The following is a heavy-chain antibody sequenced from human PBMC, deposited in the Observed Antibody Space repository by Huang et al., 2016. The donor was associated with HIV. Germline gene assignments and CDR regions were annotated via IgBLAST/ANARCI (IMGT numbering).Heavy chain of an antibody. Sequence: QVQLKQWGAGLLKPSETLSLTCAVYGGAFRGSSWTWIRQFPEKGLEWFGDIYHNGKIIYNPSLSARVPISTDTSKNHFSLHLTSVTAADTALSYCARGFNYYASDNLGVYYFDSWGLGTLVTVSP. V-gene: IGHV4-34*02. CDR1: GGAFRGSS. CDR2: IYHNGKI. J-gene: IGHJ4*02. CDR3: ARGFNYYASDNLGVYYFDS. D-gene: IGHD3-10*01.